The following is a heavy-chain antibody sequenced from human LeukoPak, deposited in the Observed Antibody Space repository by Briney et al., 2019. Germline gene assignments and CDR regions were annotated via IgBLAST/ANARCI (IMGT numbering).Heavy chain of an antibody. CDR3: ARDPRIGNYGV. CDR1: GGSISSGGYS. D-gene: IGHD4-11*01. CDR2: IYYSGST. Sequence: PSETLSLTCAVSGGSISSGGYSWSWIRQPPGKGLEWIGYIYYSGSTYYNPSLKSRVTISVDTSKNQFSLKLSSVTAADTAVYYCARDPRIGNYGVWGQGTLVTVSS. V-gene: IGHV4-30-4*07. J-gene: IGHJ4*02.